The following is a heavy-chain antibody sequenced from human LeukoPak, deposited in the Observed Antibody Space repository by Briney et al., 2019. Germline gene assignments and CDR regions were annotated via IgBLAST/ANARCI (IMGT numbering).Heavy chain of an antibody. Sequence: PSETLSLTCTVSGGSISSSSYYWGWIRQPPGKGLEWIGSVYYSGSTYYNPSHKSRVTISVDTSKNQFSLKLSSVTAADTAVYYCARHNDIVVVVAASDDAFDIWGQGTMVTVSS. CDR3: ARHNDIVVVVAASDDAFDI. D-gene: IGHD2-15*01. J-gene: IGHJ3*02. CDR2: VYYSGST. CDR1: GGSISSSSYY. V-gene: IGHV4-39*01.